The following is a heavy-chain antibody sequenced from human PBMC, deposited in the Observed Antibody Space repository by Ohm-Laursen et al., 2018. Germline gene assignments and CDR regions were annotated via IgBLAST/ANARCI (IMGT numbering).Heavy chain of an antibody. CDR1: GFTFDDYA. CDR2: ISWNSGSI. Sequence: SLRLSCAASGFTFDDYAMHWVRQAPGKGLEWVSGISWNSGSIGYADSVKGRFTISRDNAKNSLYLQMNSLRAEDTAVYYCARVSKQWELLLDGFDIWGQGTMVTVSS. D-gene: IGHD1-26*01. CDR3: ARVSKQWELLLDGFDI. V-gene: IGHV3-9*01. J-gene: IGHJ3*02.